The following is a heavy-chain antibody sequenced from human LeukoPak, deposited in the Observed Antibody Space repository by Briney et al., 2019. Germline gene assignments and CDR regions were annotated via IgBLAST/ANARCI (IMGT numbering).Heavy chain of an antibody. CDR1: GYSISSGYY. J-gene: IGHJ5*02. CDR3: ARGGFGSGWYRGNWFDP. D-gene: IGHD6-19*01. Sequence: PSETLSLTCAVSGYSISSGYYWGWIRQPPGKGLEWIGSIYHSGSTYYNPSLKSRVTISVDTSKNQFSLKLSSVTAADTAVYYCARGGFGSGWYRGNWFDPWGQGTLVTVSS. V-gene: IGHV4-38-2*01. CDR2: IYHSGST.